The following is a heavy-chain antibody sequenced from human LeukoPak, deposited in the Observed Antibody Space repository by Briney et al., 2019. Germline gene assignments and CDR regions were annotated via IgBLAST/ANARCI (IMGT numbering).Heavy chain of an antibody. CDR2: ISSSSSYI. CDR1: GFTFSSYS. J-gene: IGHJ4*02. V-gene: IGHV3-21*01. Sequence: GGSLRLSCAASGFTFSSYSMNWVRQAPGKGLGWVSSISSSSSYIYYADSVKGRFTISRDNAKNSLYLQMNSLRAEGTAVYYCARDLRYSGSYYPLEIDYWGQGTLVTVSS. D-gene: IGHD1-26*01. CDR3: ARDLRYSGSYYPLEIDY.